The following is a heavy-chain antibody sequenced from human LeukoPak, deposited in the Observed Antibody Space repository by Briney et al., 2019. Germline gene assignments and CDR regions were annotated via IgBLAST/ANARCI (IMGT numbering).Heavy chain of an antibody. D-gene: IGHD6-19*01. J-gene: IGHJ4*02. CDR3: ARGWSIAVAAH. V-gene: IGHV3-30*04. CDR1: GFTFSSYA. Sequence: GRSLRLSCAASGFTFSSYAMHWVRQAPGKGLEWVAVISYDGSNKYYADSVKGRFTISRDNSKNTLYLQMNSLRAEDTAVYYCARGWSIAVAAHWGQGTLVTVS. CDR2: ISYDGSNK.